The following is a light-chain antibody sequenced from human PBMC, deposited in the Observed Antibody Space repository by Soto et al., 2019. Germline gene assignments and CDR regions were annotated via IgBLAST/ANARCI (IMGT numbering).Light chain of an antibody. CDR1: HSISTW. Sequence: DIQMTQSPSTLSASVGDRVTITCRASHSISTWLAWYQQKPGKAPKLLIYKASSLESGVPSRFSGSGSGTDFTLPLSSLQPDDFATYYCQQYNSYWTFRQGTKVEI. CDR3: QQYNSYWT. J-gene: IGKJ1*01. CDR2: KAS. V-gene: IGKV1-5*03.